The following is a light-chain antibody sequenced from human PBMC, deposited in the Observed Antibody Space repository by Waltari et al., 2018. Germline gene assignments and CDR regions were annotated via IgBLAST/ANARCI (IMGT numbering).Light chain of an antibody. CDR3: QQRSTWPPAYT. J-gene: IGKJ2*01. CDR1: QSVSSY. CDR2: EAS. V-gene: IGKV3-11*01. Sequence: EIVLTQSPATLSLSPGERATLSCRASQSVSSYLAWYQQKPGQAPRLLIYEASDRATGIPARFSGSGAGTEFTLTISSLEPEDFAVYYCQQRSTWPPAYTFGQGTKLEIK.